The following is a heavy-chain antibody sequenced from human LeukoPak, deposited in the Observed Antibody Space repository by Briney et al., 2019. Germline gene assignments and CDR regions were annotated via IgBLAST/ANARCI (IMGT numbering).Heavy chain of an antibody. Sequence: GASVKVSCKASGYTFTSYAMNWVRQAPGQGLEWMGWINTNTGNPTYAQGFTGRFVFSLDTSVSTAYLQISSLKAEDTAVYYCARGGYIVATTRYYYYYYMDVWGKRTTVTVSS. V-gene: IGHV7-4-1*02. CDR2: INTNTGNP. CDR1: GYTFTSYA. D-gene: IGHD5-12*01. CDR3: ARGGYIVATTRYYYYYYMDV. J-gene: IGHJ6*03.